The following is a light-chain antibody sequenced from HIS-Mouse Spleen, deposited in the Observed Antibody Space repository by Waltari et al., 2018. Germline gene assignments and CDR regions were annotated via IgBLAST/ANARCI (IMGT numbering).Light chain of an antibody. CDR1: AFPKKY. V-gene: IGLV3-10*01. Sequence: SYELTQPPSVSVSPGQTARLTCSGHAFPKKYAYWYQQKSGQAPVLVIYEDSKRPSGIPERFSGSSSGTMATLTISGAQVEDEADYYCYSTDSSGNHRVFGGGTKLTVL. CDR3: YSTDSSGNHRV. CDR2: EDS. J-gene: IGLJ2*01.